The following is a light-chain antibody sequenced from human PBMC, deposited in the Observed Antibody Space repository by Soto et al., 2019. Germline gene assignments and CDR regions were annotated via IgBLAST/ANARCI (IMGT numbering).Light chain of an antibody. CDR1: SSDVGGYKY. CDR3: SSYTSSSTLDV. Sequence: PGQSITISCTGTSSDVGGYKYVSWYQQHPDKAPKLIIFEVSNRPSGISSRFSGSKSGNTASLTISGLQAEDEADYYCSSYTSSSTLDVFGTGTKV. V-gene: IGLV2-14*01. CDR2: EVS. J-gene: IGLJ1*01.